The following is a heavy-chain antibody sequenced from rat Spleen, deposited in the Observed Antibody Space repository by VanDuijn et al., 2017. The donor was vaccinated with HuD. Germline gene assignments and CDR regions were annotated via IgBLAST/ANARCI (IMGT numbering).Heavy chain of an antibody. CDR3: ARHYYYGTYSYWYFDF. D-gene: IGHD1-12*02. CDR1: GFTFSNYD. Sequence: EVQLVESGGGLVQPGRSMKLSCAASGFTFSNYDMAWVRQAPKKGLEWVATISYDGSSTNYRESGKGRFTISRDNAKSTLYLQMESLRSEDTATSYCARHYYYGTYSYWYFDFWSPETMVTVSS. CDR2: ISYDGSST. V-gene: IGHV5-7*01. J-gene: IGHJ1*01.